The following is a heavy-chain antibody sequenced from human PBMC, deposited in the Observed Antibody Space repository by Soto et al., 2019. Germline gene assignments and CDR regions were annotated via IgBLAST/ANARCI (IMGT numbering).Heavy chain of an antibody. J-gene: IGHJ4*02. CDR3: AREGDMKFHSDISAEPGY. CDR1: GGTFSSFV. Sequence: QVQLVQSGAEVKKHGSSVKVSCKASGGTFSSFVISWVRQAPGQGVEWMGRIIPSIGIINYAQKFQGRVTITADTSTSTAYMELSSLRSDDTAVYYCAREGDMKFHSDISAEPGYWGQGTLVTVSS. CDR2: IIPSIGII. D-gene: IGHD3-22*01. V-gene: IGHV1-69*04.